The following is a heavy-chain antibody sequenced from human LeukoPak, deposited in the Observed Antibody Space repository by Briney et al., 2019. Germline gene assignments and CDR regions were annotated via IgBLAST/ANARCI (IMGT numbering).Heavy chain of an antibody. V-gene: IGHV1-2*02. CDR2: INPNYGGT. J-gene: IGHJ5*02. D-gene: IGHD6-6*01. CDR1: GYRFAGYY. Sequence: ASVKVSFKASGYRFAGYYIHWVRQAPGQGLEWMGWINPNYGGTNYAQKFQGRVTMTRETSISTAYMELRGLKFDDTALYYCVRGPSRPGDWFDPWGQGTLVTVSS. CDR3: VRGPSRPGDWFDP.